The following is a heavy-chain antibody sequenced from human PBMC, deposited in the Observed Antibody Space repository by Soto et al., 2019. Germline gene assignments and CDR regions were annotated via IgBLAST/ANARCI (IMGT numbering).Heavy chain of an antibody. J-gene: IGHJ4*02. CDR2: IGWNSISI. Sequence: EVQLVESGGGLVQPGRSLRLSCAASGFTFDDYAMHWVRQAPGKGLEWVSGIGWNSISIGYADSVKGRFTISRDNAKNSLYLQMSSLTAEDTAVYYCAKGEGTLGYFDYWGQGTLVTVSS. CDR1: GFTFDDYA. CDR3: AKGEGTLGYFDY. V-gene: IGHV3-9*01. D-gene: IGHD1-1*01.